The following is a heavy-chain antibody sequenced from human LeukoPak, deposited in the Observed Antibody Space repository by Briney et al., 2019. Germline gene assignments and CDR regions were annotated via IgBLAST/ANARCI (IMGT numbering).Heavy chain of an antibody. J-gene: IGHJ6*04. CDR1: GFTFSSYE. V-gene: IGHV3-48*03. CDR3: ARDRGYCSGGSCFEDYYYGMDV. D-gene: IGHD2-15*01. Sequence: GGSLRLSCAASGFTFSSYEMNWVRQAPGKGLEWVSYISSSGSTIYYADSVKGRFTISRDNAKNSLYLQMNSLRAEDTAVYYCARDRGYCSGGSCFEDYYYGMDVWGKGTTVTVSS. CDR2: ISSSGSTI.